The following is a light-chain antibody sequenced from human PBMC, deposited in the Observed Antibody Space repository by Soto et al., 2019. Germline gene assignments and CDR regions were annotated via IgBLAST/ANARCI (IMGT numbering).Light chain of an antibody. CDR1: NSDVGATDS. CDR3: FSQAGASKV. Sequence: QSALTQPPSASGSPGQSVAISCTGTNSDVGATDSVSWYEQHSGKAPKLFLYEVNTRPSGVPDRFSCCKSGNTASLTVSALQADDEADYCCFSQAGASKVLGSGTKVTVL. V-gene: IGLV2-8*01. J-gene: IGLJ1*01. CDR2: EVN.